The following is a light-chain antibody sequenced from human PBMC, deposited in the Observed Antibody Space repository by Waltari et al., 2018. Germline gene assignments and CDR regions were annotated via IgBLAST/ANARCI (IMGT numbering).Light chain of an antibody. Sequence: DIVMTQSPDSLAVSLGERATVNCKSSPSVLYSSDNKNYLAWYQQKPGQPPKLLIYWAFTRESGVPERFSGSGSGTDFTLSINSLQAEDVAVYYCQQYYSIPWTFGQGTKVEIK. CDR1: PSVLYSSDNKNY. CDR2: WAF. V-gene: IGKV4-1*01. CDR3: QQYYSIPWT. J-gene: IGKJ1*01.